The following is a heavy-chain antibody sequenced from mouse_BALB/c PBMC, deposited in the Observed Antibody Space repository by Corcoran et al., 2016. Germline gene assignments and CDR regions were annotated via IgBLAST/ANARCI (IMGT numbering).Heavy chain of an antibody. CDR2: INPNNGGT. CDR1: GYTFPEYT. CDR3: ARREPGCAY. Sequence: EVQLQQSGPELVNPVASVKISFKTSGYTFPEYTMHWVKQSHGKSLEWIGGINPNNGGTSYNQKFKGKATFTVDKSSSTAYMELRSLTSEDSTFYYFARREPGCAYWGQGTLVTVSA. V-gene: IGHV1-18*01. J-gene: IGHJ3*01.